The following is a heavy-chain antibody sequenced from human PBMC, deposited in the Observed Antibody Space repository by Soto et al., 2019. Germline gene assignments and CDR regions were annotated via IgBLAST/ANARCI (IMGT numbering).Heavy chain of an antibody. Sequence: PSETLSLTCAVSGGSITSVGYSWNWIRQPPGKGLEWIGYIYHSGSTYYNPSLKSRVTISVDRSKNQFSLKLSSVTGADTAVYYCARGGMVYMNWFDPLGQGTLVNVSS. CDR1: GGSITSVGYS. V-gene: IGHV4-30-2*01. D-gene: IGHD2-8*01. J-gene: IGHJ5*02. CDR2: IYHSGST. CDR3: ARGGMVYMNWFDP.